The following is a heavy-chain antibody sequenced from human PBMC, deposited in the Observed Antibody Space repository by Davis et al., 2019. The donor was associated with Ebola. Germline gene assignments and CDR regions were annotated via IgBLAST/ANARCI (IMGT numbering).Heavy chain of an antibody. CDR3: VRGWGRTGLGV. D-gene: IGHD1-26*01. J-gene: IGHJ6*02. CDR2: TYYTSKWFN. CDR1: GDSVSSGG. Sequence: HSQTLSLTCAISGDSVSSGGWNWIRQSPSRGLEWLGRTYYTSKWFNDYAVFLQGRITINPDTSKNQLSLQLNSVTPEDTAVYYCVRGWGRTGLGVWGQGTTVTVSS. V-gene: IGHV6-1*01.